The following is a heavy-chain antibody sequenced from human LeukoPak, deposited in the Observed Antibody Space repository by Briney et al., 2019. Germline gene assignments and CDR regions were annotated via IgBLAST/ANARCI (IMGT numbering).Heavy chain of an antibody. CDR3: AREMGTLGHAFDI. Sequence: GGSLRLSCAASGFTFSSYSMNWVRQAPGKGLEWVSSISSSSSYIYYADSVKGRFTTPRDNAKNSLYLQMNSLRAEDTAVYYCAREMGTLGHAFDIWGQGTMVTVSS. V-gene: IGHV3-21*01. CDR1: GFTFSSYS. CDR2: ISSSSSYI. D-gene: IGHD7-27*01. J-gene: IGHJ3*02.